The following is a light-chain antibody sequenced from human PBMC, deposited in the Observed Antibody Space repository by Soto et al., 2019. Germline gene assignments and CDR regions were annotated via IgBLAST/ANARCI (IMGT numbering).Light chain of an antibody. J-gene: IGKJ1*01. CDR1: QSISSW. V-gene: IGKV1-5*01. Sequence: DIQMPQSPSTLSASVGDRVTITCRAGQSISSWLAWYQQKPGKAPKLLIYDASSLESGVPSRFSGSGSGTEFTLTISSLQPDDFATYYCQQYNSYWTFGQGTKVDIK. CDR3: QQYNSYWT. CDR2: DAS.